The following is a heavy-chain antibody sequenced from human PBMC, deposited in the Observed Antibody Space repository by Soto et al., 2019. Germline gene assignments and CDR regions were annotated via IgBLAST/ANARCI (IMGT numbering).Heavy chain of an antibody. J-gene: IGHJ4*02. CDR1: GFTFSSYG. V-gene: IGHV3-30*18. CDR3: AKDRDPGGADYYFDY. CDR2: VSYDGREM. Sequence: GGSLRLSCAASGFTFSSYGMHWVRQAPGKGLEWVAVVSYDGREMYYADSVKGRFSISRDNSKNTLYLQMNSLRAEDTAVYYCAKDRDPGGADYYFDYWGQGTLVTVSS. D-gene: IGHD3-10*01.